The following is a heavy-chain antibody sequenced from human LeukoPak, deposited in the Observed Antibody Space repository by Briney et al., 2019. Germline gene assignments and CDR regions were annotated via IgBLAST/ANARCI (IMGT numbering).Heavy chain of an antibody. D-gene: IGHD5-24*01. J-gene: IGHJ4*02. Sequence: GGSLRLSCAASGFTFSSYSVNWVRQAPGKGLEWVANIKQDGSEKYYADSVTGRFTISRDNAKNLLYLQMNSLRVEDTAVYYCANGDGFDYWGQGTLVTVSS. CDR1: GFTFSSYS. CDR2: IKQDGSEK. V-gene: IGHV3-7*01. CDR3: ANGDGFDY.